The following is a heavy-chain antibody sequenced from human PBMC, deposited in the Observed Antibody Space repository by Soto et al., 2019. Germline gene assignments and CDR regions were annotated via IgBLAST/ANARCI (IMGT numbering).Heavy chain of an antibody. CDR2: VSAYNGNT. Sequence: ASVKVSCKTSGYTFTSLGISWVRQAPEQGLEWMGWVSAYNGNTKYAQNLQGRVTMTTDRSTTTAYLELRSLRSDDTAMYYCATVRAVAVPRLFYFDYCGPGTLVTVSS. V-gene: IGHV1-18*04. CDR1: GYTFTSLG. J-gene: IGHJ4*02. D-gene: IGHD6-19*01. CDR3: ATVRAVAVPRLFYFDY.